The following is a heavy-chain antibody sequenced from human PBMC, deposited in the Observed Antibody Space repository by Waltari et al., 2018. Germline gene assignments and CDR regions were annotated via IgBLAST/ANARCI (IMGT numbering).Heavy chain of an antibody. V-gene: IGHV3-7*01. CDR1: GFTFRTFW. CDR2: IKEEGGAT. J-gene: IGHJ4*02. Sequence: EVQMVESGGGLVQPGGSLTISCEASGFTFRTFWMSWFRQAPGKGLEWVDNIKEEGGATDEREAGRGRGTSASDNAKNARERQRSSRRGDDTAREDGAREARGNDDGGQGTLVTVS. D-gene: IGHD3-16*01. CDR3: AREARGNDD.